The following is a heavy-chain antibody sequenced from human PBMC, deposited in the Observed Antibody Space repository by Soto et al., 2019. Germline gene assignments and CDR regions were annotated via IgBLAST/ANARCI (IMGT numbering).Heavy chain of an antibody. CDR1: GGSFSGYY. Sequence: PSEALSLTCAVYGGSFSGYYWSWIRQPPGKGLEWIGEINHSGSTNYNPSLKSRVTISVDTSKNQFSLKLSSVTAADTAVYYCARLPTAYYMDVWGKGTTVTVSS. CDR3: ARLPTAYYMDV. J-gene: IGHJ6*03. CDR2: INHSGST. V-gene: IGHV4-34*01.